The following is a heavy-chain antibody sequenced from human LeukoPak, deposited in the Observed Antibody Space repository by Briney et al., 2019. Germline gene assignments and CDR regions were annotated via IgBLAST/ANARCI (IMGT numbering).Heavy chain of an antibody. CDR1: GYTLRELS. D-gene: IGHD2/OR15-2a*01. Sequence: GASVKVSCKVSGYTLRELSMHWVRQAPAKGLQWMGVFDPEDGESIIAQKFQGRLTMTEDTSTDTAYMELSRLTSEDTAMYYCATGHCNTSSCYYYYMDVWGKGTTVTVSS. CDR2: FDPEDGES. J-gene: IGHJ6*03. V-gene: IGHV1-24*01. CDR3: ATGHCNTSSCYYYYMDV.